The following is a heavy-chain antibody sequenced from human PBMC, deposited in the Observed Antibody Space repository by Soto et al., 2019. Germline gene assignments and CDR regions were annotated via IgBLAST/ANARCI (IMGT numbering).Heavy chain of an antibody. CDR3: AKGAYYHGSGSYFPFDY. CDR1: GFTLSSYG. J-gene: IGHJ4*02. V-gene: IGHV3-23*01. Sequence: PGGSLRLSCAASGFTLSSYGMSWVRQAPGKGLEWVSAISGSGGSTYYADSVKGRFTISRDNSKNTLYLQMNSLRAEDTAVYYCAKGAYYHGSGSYFPFDYWCQGTLVTVSS. CDR2: ISGSGGST. D-gene: IGHD3-10*01.